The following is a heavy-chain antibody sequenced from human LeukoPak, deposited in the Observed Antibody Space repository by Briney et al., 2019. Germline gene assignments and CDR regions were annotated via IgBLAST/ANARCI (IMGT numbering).Heavy chain of an antibody. CDR1: GGTFSSYA. D-gene: IGHD1-26*01. Sequence: SVKVSCKASGGTFSSYAISWVRQAPGQGLEWMGGIIPIFGTANYAQKFQGRVTITADKSTSTAYMELSSLRSEDTAVYYCARDAYVVGAPIYFDYWGQGTLVTVSS. CDR2: IIPIFGTA. CDR3: ARDAYVVGAPIYFDY. V-gene: IGHV1-69*06. J-gene: IGHJ4*02.